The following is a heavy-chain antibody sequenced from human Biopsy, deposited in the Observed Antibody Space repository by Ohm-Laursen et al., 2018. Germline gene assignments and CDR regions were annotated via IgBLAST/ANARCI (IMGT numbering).Heavy chain of an antibody. J-gene: IGHJ4*02. V-gene: IGHV4-34*01. CDR3: ARGGASDY. CDR2: INRSGGA. CDR1: GGSLGLYN. D-gene: IGHD4/OR15-4a*01. Sequence: PGTLSLTCAVHGGSLGLYNWDWIRLSPGKGLEWIGEINRSGGATYNPSLTRRVTMSIDTSNNQFSLKLSSVTAADAAIYYCARGGASDYWGRGTLVTVSS.